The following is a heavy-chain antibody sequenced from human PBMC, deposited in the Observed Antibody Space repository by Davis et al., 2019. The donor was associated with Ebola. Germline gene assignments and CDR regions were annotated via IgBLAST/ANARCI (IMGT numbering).Heavy chain of an antibody. CDR3: ARGYCSGGSCYFDAFDI. CDR2: IYYSGST. J-gene: IGHJ3*02. V-gene: IGHV4-59*06. D-gene: IGHD2-15*01. CDR1: GGSISPYY. Sequence: PGGSLRLSCTVSGGSISPYYWSWIRQPPGQGLEWIGYIYYSGSTYYNPSLKSRVTISVDTSKNQFSLKLSSVTAADTAVYYCARGYCSGGSCYFDAFDIWGQGTMVTVSS.